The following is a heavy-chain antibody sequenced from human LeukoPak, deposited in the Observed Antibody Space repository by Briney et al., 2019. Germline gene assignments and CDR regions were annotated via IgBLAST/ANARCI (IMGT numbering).Heavy chain of an antibody. CDR2: IYTSGST. CDR3: ARGILTGPIYAFDI. Sequence: PSETLSLTCTVSGGSISSYYWSWIRQPAGKGLEWIGRIYTSGSTNYNPSLKSRVTMSVDTSKNQFSLKLSSVTAADTAVYYCARGILTGPIYAFDIWGQGTKVTASS. V-gene: IGHV4-4*07. D-gene: IGHD3-9*01. J-gene: IGHJ3*02. CDR1: GGSISSYY.